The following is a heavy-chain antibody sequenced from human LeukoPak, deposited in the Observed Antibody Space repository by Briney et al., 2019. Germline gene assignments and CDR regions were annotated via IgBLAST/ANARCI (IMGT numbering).Heavy chain of an antibody. CDR1: GFTFSNYV. D-gene: IGHD1-26*01. CDR2: ISGSGGST. V-gene: IGHV3-23*01. J-gene: IGHJ4*02. CDR3: ARDSGSYLQPTDY. Sequence: PGGSLRLSCAASGFTFSNYVMSWVRQAPGKGLEWVSGISGSGGSTNYADSVKGRFTISRDNSKNTLYLQMNSLRAEDTAVYHCARDSGSYLQPTDYWGQGTLVTVSP.